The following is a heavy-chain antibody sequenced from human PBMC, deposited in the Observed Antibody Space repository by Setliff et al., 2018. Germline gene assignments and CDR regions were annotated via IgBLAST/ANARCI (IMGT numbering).Heavy chain of an antibody. CDR2: IYDTGST. CDR3: ARHGPTRTDSWFDSFDV. Sequence: PSETLSLTCTVSDGSISNAYWSWIRQSPGKGLEWIGYIYDTGSTNSDPSLKSRVTMSVDTSKNQVSLKMTSVTAADTAVYYCARHGPTRTDSWFDSFDVWGQGTKGT. J-gene: IGHJ3*01. D-gene: IGHD3-10*01. CDR1: DGSISNAY. V-gene: IGHV4-59*08.